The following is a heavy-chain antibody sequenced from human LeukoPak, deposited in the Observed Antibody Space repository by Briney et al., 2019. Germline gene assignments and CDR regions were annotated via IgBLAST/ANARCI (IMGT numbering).Heavy chain of an antibody. CDR1: GFTFSSYG. CDR2: ISGSGDST. J-gene: IGHJ4*02. D-gene: IGHD3-16*01. V-gene: IGHV3-23*01. CDR3: AKDLGDGPDY. Sequence: GGSLRLSCAASGFTFSSYGMSWVRQAPGKGLEWGSAISGSGDSTYYADSVKGRFTISRDNSKNTLYLQMNSLRAEDTAVYYCAKDLGDGPDYWGQGTLVTVSS.